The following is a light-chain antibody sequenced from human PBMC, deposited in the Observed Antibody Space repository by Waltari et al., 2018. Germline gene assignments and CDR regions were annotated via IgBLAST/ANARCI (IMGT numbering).Light chain of an antibody. CDR2: ANN. CDR1: TSNIGAHYD. Sequence: QSVLTQPPSVSGAPGQRVTISCTGSTSNIGAHYDVQWYQQVPGTAPKLLIYANNNRPSGAPDRFSGSRAGTPASLAITGLQAEDEADYYCQSYDNSLRGVFGGGTKLTVL. J-gene: IGLJ3*02. V-gene: IGLV1-40*01. CDR3: QSYDNSLRGV.